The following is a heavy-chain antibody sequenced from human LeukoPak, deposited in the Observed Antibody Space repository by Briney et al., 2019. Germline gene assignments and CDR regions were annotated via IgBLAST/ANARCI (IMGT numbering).Heavy chain of an antibody. CDR3: ARRAPLYYYYYYGMDI. CDR1: GGPFSGYY. V-gene: IGHV4-34*01. Sequence: SETLSLTCAVYGGPFSGYYWSWIRQPPGKGLEWIGEINHSGSTNYNPSLKSRVTISVDTSKNRFSLKLSSVTAADTAVYYCARRAPLYYYYYYGMDIWGQGTTVTVSS. J-gene: IGHJ6*02. CDR2: INHSGST.